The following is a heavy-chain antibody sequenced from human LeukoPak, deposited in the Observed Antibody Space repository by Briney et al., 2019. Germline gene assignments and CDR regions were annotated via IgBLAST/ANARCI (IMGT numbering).Heavy chain of an antibody. CDR3: ARNNYGSGNSPFY. CDR2: IYYSGST. V-gene: IGHV4-59*11. D-gene: IGHD3-10*01. CDR1: GGSLSSHY. J-gene: IGHJ4*02. Sequence: SETLSLTCTVSGGSLSSHYWSWIRQPPGKGLEWIGYIYYSGSTNYNPSLKSRVTISVDTSKNQFSLKLSSVTAADTAVYYCARNNYGSGNSPFYWGQGTLVTVSS.